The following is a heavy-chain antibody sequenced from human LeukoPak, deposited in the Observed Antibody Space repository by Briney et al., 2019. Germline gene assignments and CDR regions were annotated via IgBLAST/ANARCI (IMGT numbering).Heavy chain of an antibody. CDR3: AKGWGKAFEY. V-gene: IGHV3-23*01. Sequence: GGSLRLSCAASGFAFSTSVMRWVRRAPGKGLEWVSGITSGDGTYYADSVKGRFTISRDNSKNTLYLQMNSLRAEDTAIYYCAKGWGKAFEYWGQGTLVTVSS. CDR1: GFAFSTSV. J-gene: IGHJ4*02. D-gene: IGHD3-16*01. CDR2: ITSGDGT.